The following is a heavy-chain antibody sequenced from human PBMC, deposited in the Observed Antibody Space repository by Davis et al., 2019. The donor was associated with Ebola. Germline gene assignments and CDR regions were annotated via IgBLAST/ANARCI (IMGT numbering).Heavy chain of an antibody. Sequence: GESLKISCAASGFTFSSYWMSWVRQAPGKGLEWVANIKQDGSEKYYVDSVKGRFTISRDNAKNSLYLQMDSLRAEDTAVYYCARTPLVSFGMDVWGQGTTVTVYS. J-gene: IGHJ6*02. D-gene: IGHD1-26*01. CDR2: IKQDGSEK. CDR1: GFTFSSYW. CDR3: ARTPLVSFGMDV. V-gene: IGHV3-7*01.